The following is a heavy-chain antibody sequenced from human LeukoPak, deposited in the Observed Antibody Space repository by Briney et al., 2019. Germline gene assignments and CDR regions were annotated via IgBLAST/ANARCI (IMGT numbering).Heavy chain of an antibody. V-gene: IGHV3-74*01. CDR3: VNSKGYPDS. CDR2: INTDGSST. CDR1: GFTFSSYW. J-gene: IGHJ4*02. D-gene: IGHD3-16*02. Sequence: PGGSLTLSCAVSGFTFSSYWMHWVRQAPGKGLVWVSRINTDGSSTDYADSVKGRFTISRDNAKNTLYLQMNSLRAEDTAVYYCVNSKGYPDSWGQGTLVTVSS.